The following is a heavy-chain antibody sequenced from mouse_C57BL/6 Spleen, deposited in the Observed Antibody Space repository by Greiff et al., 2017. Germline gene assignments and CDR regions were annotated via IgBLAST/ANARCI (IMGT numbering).Heavy chain of an antibody. Sequence: EVQVVESGAELVRPGASVKLSCTASGFNIKDDYMHWVKQRPEQGLEWIGWIDPENGDTEYASKFQGKATITADTSSNTAYLQLSSLTSEDTAVYYCTTKSNPLDYWGQGTTLTVSS. J-gene: IGHJ2*01. CDR2: IDPENGDT. D-gene: IGHD2-5*01. CDR1: GFNIKDDY. V-gene: IGHV14-4*01. CDR3: TTKSNPLDY.